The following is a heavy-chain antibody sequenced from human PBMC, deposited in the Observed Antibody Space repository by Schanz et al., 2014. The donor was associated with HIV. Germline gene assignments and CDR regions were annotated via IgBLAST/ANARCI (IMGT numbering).Heavy chain of an antibody. CDR2: ISHSGST. CDR1: GGSFSGYY. CDR3: ARGGILLPRGVSNWFDP. V-gene: IGHV4-34*01. Sequence: QVQLRQSGAGLLKPSETLSLTCDVYGGSFSGYYWSWVRQSPGKGLEWIGEISHSGSTNYNPSLRIRFIMSVDTSKNKFSVKVKSMTAADTAVYYCARGGILLPRGVSNWFDPWGQGTLVIVSS. D-gene: IGHD3-10*01. J-gene: IGHJ5*02.